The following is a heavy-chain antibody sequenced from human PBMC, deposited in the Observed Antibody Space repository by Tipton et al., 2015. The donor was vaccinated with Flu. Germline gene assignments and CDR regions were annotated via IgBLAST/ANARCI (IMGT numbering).Heavy chain of an antibody. Sequence: SLRLSCAASGFTFSTFWMSWVRQAPGKGLEWVANINQDGSEKYYVDSVKGRFTISRDKAKNSLYLQMNSLRAEDTAVYYCAREEVHYYDTSGFFDYWGQGTLVTVSS. J-gene: IGHJ4*02. CDR2: INQDGSEK. D-gene: IGHD3-22*01. CDR3: AREEVHYYDTSGFFDY. V-gene: IGHV3-7*03. CDR1: GFTFSTFW.